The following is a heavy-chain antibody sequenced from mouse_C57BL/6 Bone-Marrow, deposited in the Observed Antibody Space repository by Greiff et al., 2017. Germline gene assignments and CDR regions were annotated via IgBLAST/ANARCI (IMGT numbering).Heavy chain of an antibody. J-gene: IGHJ2*01. V-gene: IGHV14-4*01. CDR1: GFNINDDY. D-gene: IGHD1-1*01. Sequence: EVQLQQPGAELVRPGASVKLSCTASGFNINDDYMHWVKQRPEQGLEWIGWIDPENGDTEYASKFQGKATITADTPSNTAYLQLSSLTSEDTAVYYCTPITTVVVDNWGQGATLTVSS. CDR3: TPITTVVVDN. CDR2: IDPENGDT.